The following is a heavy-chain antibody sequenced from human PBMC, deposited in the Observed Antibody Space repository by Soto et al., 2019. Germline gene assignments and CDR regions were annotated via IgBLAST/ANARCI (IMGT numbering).Heavy chain of an antibody. Sequence: TLSLTCIVSGGSISNYYWSWIRQPPGKGLEWIGYIYYSGSTNYNPSLTSRVTISVDTSKNQFSLKLSSVTAVDTAVYYCARHRYSYGVYYFDYWGQGTLVTVSS. D-gene: IGHD5-18*01. CDR1: GGSISNYY. CDR2: IYYSGST. V-gene: IGHV4-59*08. CDR3: ARHRYSYGVYYFDY. J-gene: IGHJ4*02.